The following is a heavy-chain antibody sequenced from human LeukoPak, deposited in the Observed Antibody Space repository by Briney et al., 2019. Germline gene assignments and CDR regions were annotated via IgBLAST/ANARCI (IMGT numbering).Heavy chain of an antibody. V-gene: IGHV3-74*03. Sequence: QPGGSLRLSCAAPGFTFNTYWMHWVRQAPGKGLVWVARVHREGTTTAYADSVKGRFTISRDNAKNTLYLQMTNLRAEDTAVYYCARDSDWILFDYWGRGTLVTVSS. CDR2: VHREGTTT. D-gene: IGHD3/OR15-3a*01. J-gene: IGHJ4*02. CDR3: ARDSDWILFDY. CDR1: GFTFNTYW.